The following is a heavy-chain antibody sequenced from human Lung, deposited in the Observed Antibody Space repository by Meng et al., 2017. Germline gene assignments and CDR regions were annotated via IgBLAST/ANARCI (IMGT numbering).Heavy chain of an antibody. D-gene: IGHD4-11*01. J-gene: IGHJ4*02. V-gene: IGHV4-34*01. Sequence: QVCPPLWVAGLLKSAETLALTCIVCGGSFSDYYWSWIRQPPGRGLEWMGEINHSGSTNYNPSLESRATISVDTSQNNLSLKLSSVTAADSAVYYCSRGPTTMAHDFDYWGQGTLVTVSS. CDR2: INHSGST. CDR3: SRGPTTMAHDFDY. CDR1: GGSFSDYY.